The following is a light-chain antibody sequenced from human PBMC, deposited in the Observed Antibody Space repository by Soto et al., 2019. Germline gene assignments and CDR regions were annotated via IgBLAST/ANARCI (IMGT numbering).Light chain of an antibody. Sequence: QSALTQPPSASGSLGQSVTISCTGTSSDVGVHNFVSWYQQSPGKAPKLLIYEVTKRPAGVPDRFSGSKSGNTASLTVSGLQVEDEADYYCCTDTGRDFYILGGGTKLTVL. V-gene: IGLV2-8*01. J-gene: IGLJ2*01. CDR3: CTDTGRDFYI. CDR1: SSDVGVHNF. CDR2: EVT.